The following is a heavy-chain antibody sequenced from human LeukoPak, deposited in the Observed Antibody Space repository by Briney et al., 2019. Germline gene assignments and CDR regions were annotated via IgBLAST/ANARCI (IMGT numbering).Heavy chain of an antibody. CDR2: INHSGST. Sequence: SETLSLTCAVYGGSFSGYYWSWIRQPPGKGLEWIGEINHSGSTNYNPSLKSRVTISVDTSKNQFSLKLSSVTAADTAVYYCAREPPYDFWSVGFDYWGQGTLVTVSS. D-gene: IGHD3-3*01. CDR3: AREPPYDFWSVGFDY. CDR1: GGSFSGYY. V-gene: IGHV4-34*01. J-gene: IGHJ4*02.